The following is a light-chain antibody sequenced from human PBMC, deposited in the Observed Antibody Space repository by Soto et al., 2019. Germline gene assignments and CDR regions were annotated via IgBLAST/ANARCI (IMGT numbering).Light chain of an antibody. V-gene: IGKV1-6*01. J-gene: IGKJ1*01. Sequence: SASVGGRVTMTCRASQDIRDDLSWYQQRPGRAPKLLLFAASRLEGGVPSRFSGSYSGRDFTLTISGLQPDDFATYYCLHYYNYPQTFGQGTKVDIK. CDR3: LHYYNYPQT. CDR2: AAS. CDR1: QDIRDD.